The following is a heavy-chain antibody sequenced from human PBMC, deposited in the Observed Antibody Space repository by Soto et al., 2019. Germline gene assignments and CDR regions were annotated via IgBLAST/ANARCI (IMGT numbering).Heavy chain of an antibody. CDR2: IDSSDSYT. V-gene: IGHV5-10-1*01. CDR1: GYSFTSYW. D-gene: IGHD2-2*01. Sequence: GESLKISCKGSGYSFTSYWISWVRQMPGKGLEWMGRIDSSDSYTNYSPSFQGHVTISADKSISTAYLQWSSLKASDTATYYCASSPRGYCSSTSCRELGNYYGMDVWGQGTTVTVSS. J-gene: IGHJ6*02. CDR3: ASSPRGYCSSTSCRELGNYYGMDV.